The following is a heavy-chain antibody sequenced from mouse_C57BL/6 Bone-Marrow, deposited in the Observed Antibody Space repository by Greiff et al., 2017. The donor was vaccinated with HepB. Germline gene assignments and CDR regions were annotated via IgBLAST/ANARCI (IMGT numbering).Heavy chain of an antibody. CDR3: TTYPRQLRLRFAY. CDR1: GFNIKDYY. J-gene: IGHJ3*01. V-gene: IGHV14-1*01. CDR2: IDPEDGDT. Sequence: EVKVVESGAELVRPGASVKLSCTASGFNIKDYYMHWVKQRPEQGLEWIGRIDPEDGDTEYAPKFQGKATMTADTSSNTAYLQLSSLTSEDTAVYYCTTYPRQLRLRFAYWGQGTLVTVSA. D-gene: IGHD3-2*02.